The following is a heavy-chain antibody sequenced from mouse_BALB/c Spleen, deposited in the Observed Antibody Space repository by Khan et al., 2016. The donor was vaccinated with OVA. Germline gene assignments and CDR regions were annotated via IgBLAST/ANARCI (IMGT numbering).Heavy chain of an antibody. CDR1: GYTFTSYT. CDR3: VIEGAYHRSDGWFAY. V-gene: IGHV1-4*01. CDR2: INPSNDYT. J-gene: IGHJ3*01. Sequence: QVQLQQSGAELARPGASVKMSCKASGYTFTSYTMHWVKQRPGQGLEWIGYINPSNDYTNYNQNFKDKATLIVDKSSSTAYMQLSSLTSEDSSVYYCVIEGAYHRSDGWFAYWGQGTLVTVSA. D-gene: IGHD2-14*01.